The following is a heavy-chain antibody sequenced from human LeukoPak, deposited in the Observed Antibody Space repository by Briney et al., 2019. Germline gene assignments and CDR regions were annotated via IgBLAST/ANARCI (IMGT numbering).Heavy chain of an antibody. CDR2: INWNSDSI. D-gene: IGHD5-24*01. CDR3: ARDKKRWLQFKFIYDAFDI. V-gene: IGHV3-9*01. J-gene: IGHJ3*02. CDR1: GFTFDDYA. Sequence: GRSLRLSCAVSGFTFDDYAMHWVRQVPGKGLEWVSGINWNSDSIGYADSVKGRFTTSRDNAKNSLYLQMNSLRAEDTAVYYCARDKKRWLQFKFIYDAFDIWGQGTMVTVSS.